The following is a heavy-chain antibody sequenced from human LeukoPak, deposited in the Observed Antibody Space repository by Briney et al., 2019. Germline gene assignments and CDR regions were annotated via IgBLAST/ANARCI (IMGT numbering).Heavy chain of an antibody. CDR1: GGSISSYY. CDR3: ARGKVYNWNSDNWFDP. D-gene: IGHD1-7*01. J-gene: IGHJ5*02. CDR2: IYYSGST. V-gene: IGHV4-59*01. Sequence: RPSETLSLTCTVSGGSISSYYWSWIRQPPGKGLEWIGYIYYSGSTNYNPSLKSRVTISVDTSKNQFSLKLSSVTAADTAVYYCARGKVYNWNSDNWFDPWGQGILVTVSS.